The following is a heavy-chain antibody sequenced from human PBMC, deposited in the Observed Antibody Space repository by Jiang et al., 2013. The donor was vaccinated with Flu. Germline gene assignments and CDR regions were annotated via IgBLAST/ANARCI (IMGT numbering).Heavy chain of an antibody. Sequence: SSVKVSCKASGGTFSSYAISWVRQAPGQGLEWMGGIIPIFGTANYAQKFQGRVTITADKSTSTAYMELSSLRSEDTAVYYCARDYYDSSGYSVGELDAFDIWGQGTMVTVSS. J-gene: IGHJ3*02. CDR2: IIPIFGTA. CDR3: ARDYYDSSGYSVGELDAFDI. D-gene: IGHD3-22*01. V-gene: IGHV1-69*06. CDR1: GGTFSSYA.